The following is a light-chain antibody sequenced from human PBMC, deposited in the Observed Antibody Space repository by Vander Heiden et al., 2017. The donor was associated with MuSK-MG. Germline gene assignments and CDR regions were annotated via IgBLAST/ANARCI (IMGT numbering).Light chain of an antibody. CDR1: SLRTYY. Sequence: SSELTQDPAVSVALGQTVRITSQGDSLRTYYASWYQQKPGQAPILVIYGKNSRPSGIPDRFSGSSSGNTGSLTITGAQAEDEADYYCSSRDSSAKHVVFGGGTQLTVL. V-gene: IGLV3-19*01. CDR2: GKN. CDR3: SSRDSSAKHVV. J-gene: IGLJ2*01.